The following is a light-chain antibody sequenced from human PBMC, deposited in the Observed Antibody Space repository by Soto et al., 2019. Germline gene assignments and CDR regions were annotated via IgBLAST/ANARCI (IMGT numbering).Light chain of an antibody. CDR3: QQLNNYPTT. Sequence: DIQLTQSPSLLSPSVGDRVTITCRASQGIGSYLAWYQQKPGKAPKLLIYPASTLQSGVPSRFTGSGSGTEFTLTIGSLQPEDFATYYCQQLNNYPTTFGGGTKVDSK. V-gene: IGKV1-9*01. J-gene: IGKJ4*01. CDR1: QGIGSY. CDR2: PAS.